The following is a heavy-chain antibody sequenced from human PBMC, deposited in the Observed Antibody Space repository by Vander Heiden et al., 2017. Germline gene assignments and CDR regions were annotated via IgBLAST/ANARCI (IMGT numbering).Heavy chain of an antibody. CDR2: IIPIFGTA. CDR3: ARGSSDRVGPTLPYDY. V-gene: IGHV1-69*01. J-gene: IGHJ4*02. CDR1: GCTFSSYA. D-gene: IGHD1-26*01. Sequence: QVQPVQSEAEVKKPASSVKVSCNSSGCTFSSYAINWVRQAPGQGLEWMGGIIPIFGTANYAQKFQGRVTITADESTSTAYMELSSLRSEDTAVYYCARGSSDRVGPTLPYDYWGQGTLVTVSS.